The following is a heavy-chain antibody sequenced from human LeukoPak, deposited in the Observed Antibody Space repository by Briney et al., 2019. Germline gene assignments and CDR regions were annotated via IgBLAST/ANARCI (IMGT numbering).Heavy chain of an antibody. CDR3: ARDRGNWFDP. V-gene: IGHV3-74*01. J-gene: IGHJ5*02. CDR1: GLTFSSYA. CDR2: ISTYESIT. Sequence: PGGPLRLSCAASGLTFSSYAMSWVRQAPGKGLEWVSRISTYESITIYADSVKGRFTISRDNAKNTLFLQMNSLRAEDTAVYYCARDRGNWFDPWGPGTLVTVSS.